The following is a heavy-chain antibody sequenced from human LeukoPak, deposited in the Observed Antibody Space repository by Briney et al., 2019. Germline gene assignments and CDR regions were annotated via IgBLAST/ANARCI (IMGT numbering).Heavy chain of an antibody. CDR1: GFTLSSYA. D-gene: IGHD3-22*01. J-gene: IGHJ4*02. CDR2: ISGSGGST. V-gene: IGHV3-23*01. Sequence: GGSLRLSCAASGFTLSSYAMSWVRQAPGKGLEWVSAISGSGGSTYYADSVKGRFTISRDNAKNSLYLQMNSLRAEDTAVYYCARDWDGGYNFVFDYWGQGTLVTASS. CDR3: ARDWDGGYNFVFDY.